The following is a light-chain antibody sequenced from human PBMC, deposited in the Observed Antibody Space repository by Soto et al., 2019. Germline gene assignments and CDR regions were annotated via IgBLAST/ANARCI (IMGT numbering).Light chain of an antibody. CDR3: QQYQSLWT. Sequence: VLSHSPRTLSLSTGESAILSCRASQSLSSSYLAWYQQKPGQTPRLLIYGVSTRPTDVPARFSGGGSGTDFTLTISSMQSEDFAVYYCQQYQSLWTFGQG. CDR1: QSLSSSY. J-gene: IGKJ1*01. CDR2: GVS. V-gene: IGKV3-20*01.